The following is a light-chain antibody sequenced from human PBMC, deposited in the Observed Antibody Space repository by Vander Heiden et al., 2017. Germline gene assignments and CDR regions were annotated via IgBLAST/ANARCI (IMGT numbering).Light chain of an antibody. CDR1: QSVSSD. CDR3: QQYNNWPPVIYT. CDR2: VAS. J-gene: IGKJ2*01. V-gene: IGKV3-15*01. Sequence: EIVMTQSPATLSVSPGERATLSCRARQSVSSDLAWYQQKPGQPPRLLIYVASTRATGIPARFSGSGSGTEFTLTISSLQSEDFAVYYCQQYNNWPPVIYTFGYGTKLEIK.